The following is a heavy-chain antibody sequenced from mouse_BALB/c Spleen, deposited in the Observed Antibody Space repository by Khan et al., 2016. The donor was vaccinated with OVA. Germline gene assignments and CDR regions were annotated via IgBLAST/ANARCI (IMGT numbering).Heavy chain of an antibody. CDR1: GYTFTSYW. CDR3: ARGYFGNYEFAY. CDR2: IFPGTGTT. D-gene: IGHD2-1*01. J-gene: IGHJ3*01. V-gene: IGHV1S132*01. Sequence: QVQLRQPGAELVKPGASVKLSCKTSGYTFTSYWIQWVKQRPGQGLGWIGQIFPGTGTTYYNENFKGKATLTVDTSSNTAYMQFSSLTSEDSAVYCCARGYFGNYEFAYWGQGTLVTVSP.